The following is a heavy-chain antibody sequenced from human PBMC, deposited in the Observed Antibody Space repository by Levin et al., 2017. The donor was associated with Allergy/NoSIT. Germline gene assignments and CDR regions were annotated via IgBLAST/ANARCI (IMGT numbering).Heavy chain of an antibody. CDR1: GFTFSSYS. J-gene: IGHJ3*02. CDR2: ISSSSSTI. CDR3: ARDRSDCSGGSCYLDAFDI. Sequence: GGSLRLSCAASGFTFSSYSMNWVRQAPGKGLEWVSYISSSSSTIYYADSVKGRFTISRDNAKNSLYLQMNSLRDEDTAVYYCARDRSDCSGGSCYLDAFDIWGQGTMVTVSS. D-gene: IGHD2-15*01. V-gene: IGHV3-48*02.